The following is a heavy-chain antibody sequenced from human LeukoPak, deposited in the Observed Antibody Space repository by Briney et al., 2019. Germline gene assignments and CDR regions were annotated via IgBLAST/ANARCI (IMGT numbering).Heavy chain of an antibody. CDR1: GGSFSGYY. Sequence: SETLSLTCAVYGGSFSGYYWSWIRQPPGKGLEWIGEINHSGSTNYNPSLKSRVTISVDTSKNQFSLKLSSVTAADTAVYYCARDRRYFDWLLSTPYYYNGMDVWGKGTTVTVSS. J-gene: IGHJ6*04. D-gene: IGHD3-9*01. CDR3: ARDRRYFDWLLSTPYYYNGMDV. V-gene: IGHV4-34*01. CDR2: INHSGST.